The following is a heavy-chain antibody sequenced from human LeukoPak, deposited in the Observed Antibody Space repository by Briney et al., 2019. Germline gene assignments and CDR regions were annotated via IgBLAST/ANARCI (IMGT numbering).Heavy chain of an antibody. D-gene: IGHD6-19*01. CDR2: TYYTGTT. J-gene: IGHJ4*02. CDR3: ASKSSGWYPFDY. CDR1: GGSITISNYY. V-gene: IGHV4-39*07. Sequence: SSETLSLTCTVSGGSITISNYYWAWIRQPPGKGLEWIGSTYYTGTTYYNPSLKSRVTISVDTSKNQFSLKLSSVTAADTAVYYCASKSSGWYPFDYWGQGTLVTVSS.